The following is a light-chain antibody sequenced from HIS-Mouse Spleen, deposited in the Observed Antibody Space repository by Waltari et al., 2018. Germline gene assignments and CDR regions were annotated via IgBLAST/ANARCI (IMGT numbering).Light chain of an antibody. CDR3: GTWDSSLSAGV. CDR1: SSYIGNNL. Sequence: QSVLTQPPSVSAAPGQTVTIPCSGSSSYIGNNLVPWYQQLPGTAPNLLIYDNNKRPSGIPDRFSGSKSGTSANLGITGLQTGDEADYYCGTWDSSLSAGVFGGGTKLTVL. CDR2: DNN. V-gene: IGLV1-51*01. J-gene: IGLJ3*02.